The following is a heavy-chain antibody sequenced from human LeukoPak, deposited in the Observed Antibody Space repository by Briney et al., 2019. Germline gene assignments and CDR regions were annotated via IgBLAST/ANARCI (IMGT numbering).Heavy chain of an antibody. V-gene: IGHV4-31*03. CDR3: ARAPYYYDSSGYYLQAFDI. D-gene: IGHD3-22*01. CDR1: GGSISSGGYY. J-gene: IGHJ3*02. Sequence: SETLSLTCTVSGGSISSGGYYWSWIRQHPGKGLEWIGYIYYSGSTYYNLSLKSRVTISVDTSKNQFSLKLSSVTAADTAVYYCARAPYYYDSSGYYLQAFDIWGQGTMVTVSS. CDR2: IYYSGST.